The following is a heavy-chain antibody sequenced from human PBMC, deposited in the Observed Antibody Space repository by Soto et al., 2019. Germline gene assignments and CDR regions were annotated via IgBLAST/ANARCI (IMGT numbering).Heavy chain of an antibody. V-gene: IGHV1-18*04. CDR2: INAYNGNT. CDR1: GYTFRSYG. Sequence: ASVKVSCKASGYTFRSYGISWVRQAPGQGLEWVGWINAYNGNTHYSQKFQDRITMTTETSTSTAYMELRSLRLDDTAVYYCAGDWGVYGDNGGLIWSYWARGSLVTSPQ. J-gene: IGHJ4*02. D-gene: IGHD2-21*01. CDR3: AGDWGVYGDNGGLIWSY.